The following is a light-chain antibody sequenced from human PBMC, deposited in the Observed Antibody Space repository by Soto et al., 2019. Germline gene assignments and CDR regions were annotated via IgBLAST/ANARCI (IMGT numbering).Light chain of an antibody. J-gene: IGKJ4*01. V-gene: IGKV3-15*01. Sequence: EIVMTQSPATLSVSPGERATLSCRASQSVSSNLAWYQQKPGQAPRLLIYGASTRATGIPARFSGSGSGTEFSLTISSLQSEDFAVYYCQQYNTWPLTCGGGTKVDIK. CDR3: QQYNTWPLT. CDR2: GAS. CDR1: QSVSSN.